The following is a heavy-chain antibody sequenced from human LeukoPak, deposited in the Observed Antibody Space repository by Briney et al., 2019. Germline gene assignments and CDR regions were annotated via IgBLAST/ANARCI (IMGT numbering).Heavy chain of an antibody. D-gene: IGHD6-19*01. CDR2: TFYRSRWQN. J-gene: IGHJ4*02. V-gene: IGHV6-1*01. CDR1: GDSVSSDSDS. Sequence: SQTLSLTFAISGDSVSSDSDSWNWIRQSPSRGLEWLGRTFYRSRWQNDYAESVKSRITFTSDTSKNHFSLHLNSVTPEDTAVYYCARVHLEKHSSGWYWEYFDYWGQGTLVTISS. CDR3: ARVHLEKHSSGWYWEYFDY.